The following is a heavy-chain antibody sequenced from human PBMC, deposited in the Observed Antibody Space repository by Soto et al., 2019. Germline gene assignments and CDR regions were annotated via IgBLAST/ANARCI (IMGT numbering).Heavy chain of an antibody. CDR1: GGSFSGYY. CDR3: ARGRDGGAAI. Sequence: QVQLQQWGAGLLKPSETPSLTCAVYGGSFSGYYWSWIRQPPGKGLEWTGEINPSGSTNYTPSLKSRVTMSGDTPKNQFSLRLTSVTAADTAVYYCARGRDGGAAIWGQGTLVTVSS. D-gene: IGHD4-17*01. CDR2: INPSGST. J-gene: IGHJ4*02. V-gene: IGHV4-34*01.